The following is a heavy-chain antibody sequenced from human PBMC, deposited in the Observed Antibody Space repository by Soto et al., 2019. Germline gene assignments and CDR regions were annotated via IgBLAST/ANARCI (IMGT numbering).Heavy chain of an antibody. D-gene: IGHD3-3*02. CDR2: ISGDGSNE. J-gene: IGHJ5*02. CDR3: GRHLSHLTSRWFDP. V-gene: IGHV3-30-3*01. Sequence: QEQLVESGGGVGQPVRSLRLSCAASGFTFINYAMHWVRQAPGKGLEWVALISGDGSNEYYADSVKGRFTISRDNSRNTLYLQMNSLRADDTAVYYCGRHLSHLTSRWFDPWGQGTLVPVSS. CDR1: GFTFINYA.